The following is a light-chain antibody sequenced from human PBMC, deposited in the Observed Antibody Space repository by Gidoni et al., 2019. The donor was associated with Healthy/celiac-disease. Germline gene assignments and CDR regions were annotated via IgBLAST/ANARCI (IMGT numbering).Light chain of an antibody. V-gene: IGKV1-9*01. CDR1: QGISSY. CDR2: AAS. J-gene: IGKJ4*01. Sequence: DIQLTQSPSFLSASVGDRVTITCRASQGISSYLAWYQQKPGKAPKLLIYAASTLQSGVPSRFSGSGSGTEFTLTIRSLQPEDFATYYCQQLNSDPLTFGGGTKVGIK. CDR3: QQLNSDPLT.